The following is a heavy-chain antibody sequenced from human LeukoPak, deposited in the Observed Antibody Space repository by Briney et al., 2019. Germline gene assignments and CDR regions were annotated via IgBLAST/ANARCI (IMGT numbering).Heavy chain of an antibody. J-gene: IGHJ4*02. D-gene: IGHD2-15*01. V-gene: IGHV4-59*08. Sequence: PSETLSLTCTVSGGSISSYYWSWIRQPPGKGLEWIGYIYYSGSTNNNPSLKSRVTVSVDTSKNQFSLKLSSVTAADTAVYYCARQSRQWGSFDYWGQGTLATVSS. CDR2: IYYSGST. CDR1: GGSISSYY. CDR3: ARQSRQWGSFDY.